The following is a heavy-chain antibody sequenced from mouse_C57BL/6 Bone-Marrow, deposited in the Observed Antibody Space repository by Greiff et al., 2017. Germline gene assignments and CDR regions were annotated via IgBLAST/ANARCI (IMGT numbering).Heavy chain of an antibody. D-gene: IGHD2-4*01. V-gene: IGHV2-6-1*01. CDR2: LWSDGST. J-gene: IGHJ2*01. CDR1: GFSLTSYG. Sequence: QVQLKESGPGLVAPSQSLSISCTVSGFSLTSYGVHWVRQPPGQGLEWLVVLWSDGSTTYNSALKSRLSISKNTSKGQVFLKMNSLQTDDTAMYYCARHRYEYDALLDYWGQGTTLTVSS. CDR3: ARHRYEYDALLDY.